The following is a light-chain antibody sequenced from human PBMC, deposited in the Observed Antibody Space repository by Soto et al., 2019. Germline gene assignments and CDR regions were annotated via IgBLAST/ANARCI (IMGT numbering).Light chain of an antibody. CDR1: QSVGNC. Sequence: EIVLTQSPATLSLSPGERATLSCRASQSVGNCLAWYQQKPGQAPRLLIYDVSSRAPGIPARFSGSGSGTDFTLTISSLEPEDFSVYYCQQCNHLPPITFGQGTRLEIK. CDR3: QQCNHLPPIT. J-gene: IGKJ5*01. CDR2: DVS. V-gene: IGKV3-11*01.